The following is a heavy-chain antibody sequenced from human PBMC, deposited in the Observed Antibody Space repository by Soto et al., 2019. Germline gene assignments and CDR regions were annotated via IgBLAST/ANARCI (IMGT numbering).Heavy chain of an antibody. CDR1: GFTFGIYW. Sequence: EVQLVESGGGLVQPGGSLRLSCATSGFTFGIYWMHWVRQAPGKGLVWVSRINPDGSGMDYADSVKGRFTLSRDNATNTLALQMKSRTTGDTAVYYCARLVSIPDVRETITFDHWGQGNRVTGSS. CDR2: INPDGSGM. D-gene: IGHD1-1*01. CDR3: ARLVSIPDVRETITFDH. J-gene: IGHJ4*02. V-gene: IGHV3-74*01.